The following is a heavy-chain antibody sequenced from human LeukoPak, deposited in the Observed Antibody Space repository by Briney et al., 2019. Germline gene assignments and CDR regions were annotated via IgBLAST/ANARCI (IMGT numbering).Heavy chain of an antibody. Sequence: PSETLSLTCTVSGGSISSYYWSWIRQPPGKGLEWIGYIYYSGSTNYNPSLKSRVTISVDTSKNQFSLKLSSVTAADTAVYYCARYGGDYYGMDVWGQGTTVTVSS. CDR3: ARYGGDYYGMDV. D-gene: IGHD4-23*01. CDR2: IYYSGST. V-gene: IGHV4-59*01. CDR1: GGSISSYY. J-gene: IGHJ6*02.